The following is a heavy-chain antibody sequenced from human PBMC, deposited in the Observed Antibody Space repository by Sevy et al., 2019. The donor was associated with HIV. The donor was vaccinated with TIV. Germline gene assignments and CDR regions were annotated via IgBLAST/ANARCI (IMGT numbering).Heavy chain of an antibody. CDR2: FSFGCGKI. Sequence: GGSLILSCAASGFTFSKYSMSWIRQTPGKGLEWVSTFSFGCGKINYADSVKGRFTISRDDSRNTFYLQMNSLRAEDTATYYCAREGCTKPHDYWGQGTVVTVSS. CDR1: GFTFSKYS. V-gene: IGHV3-23*01. D-gene: IGHD2-8*01. CDR3: AREGCTKPHDY. J-gene: IGHJ4*02.